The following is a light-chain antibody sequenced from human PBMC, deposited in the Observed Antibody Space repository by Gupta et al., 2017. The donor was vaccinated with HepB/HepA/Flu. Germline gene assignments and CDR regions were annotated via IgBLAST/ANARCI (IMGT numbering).Light chain of an antibody. J-gene: IGLJ1*01. CDR3: SSYTSASTGI. V-gene: IGLV2-14*03. CDR1: SSDVGAYNY. Sequence: QSALTQPASVSGSPGQSITLSCPGTSSDVGAYNYVSWYQQHPAKAPKLIIYDVGDRPSGVSHRFSGSKSGNTASLTISGLQAEDEADYYCSSYTSASTGIFGTGTKVTVL. CDR2: DVG.